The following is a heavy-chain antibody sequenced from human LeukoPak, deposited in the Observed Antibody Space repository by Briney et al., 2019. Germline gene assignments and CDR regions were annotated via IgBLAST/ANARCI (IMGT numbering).Heavy chain of an antibody. D-gene: IGHD3-3*01. J-gene: IGHJ4*02. CDR3: ARAILSGYPDS. CDR2: IYYSGST. CDR1: GGSISTYY. V-gene: IGHV4-59*01. Sequence: PSETLSLTCSVSGGSISTYYWTWIRQPPGKGLEWIGYIYYSGSTNYNPSLKSRVTISPDTSKNQFSLKLSSVTAADTAVYYCARAILSGYPDSWGQGTLVIVFS.